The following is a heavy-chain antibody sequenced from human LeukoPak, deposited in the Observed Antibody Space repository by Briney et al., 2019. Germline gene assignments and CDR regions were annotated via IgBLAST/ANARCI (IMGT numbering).Heavy chain of an antibody. Sequence: GGSLRLSCAASGFTFSTYAMTWVRQAPGEGLEWLAVISGSGGSTYYADSVKGRFTISRDNSKNTLFLQMNSLRPEDTAVYFCAKGAGPRHLRDYFDYWGQGTLVTVSS. D-gene: IGHD4-17*01. J-gene: IGHJ4*02. V-gene: IGHV3-23*01. CDR2: ISGSGGST. CDR3: AKGAGPRHLRDYFDY. CDR1: GFTFSTYA.